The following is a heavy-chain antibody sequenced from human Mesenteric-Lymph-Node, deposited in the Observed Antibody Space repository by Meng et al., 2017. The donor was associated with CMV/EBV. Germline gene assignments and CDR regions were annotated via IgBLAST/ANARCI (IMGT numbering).Heavy chain of an antibody. CDR2: MTYEGSIK. CDR1: GFTFSSYA. Sequence: GESLKISCAASGFTFSSYAMHWVRQAPGTGLERVAVMTYEGSIKYYADSVKGRFTIYRDNSKNTLDLQMNSLRAEDTAVYDCARRCLGSPAGFDPWGPGTLVTVSS. D-gene: IGHD3-16*01. CDR3: ARRCLGSPAGFDP. V-gene: IGHV3-30-3*01. J-gene: IGHJ5*02.